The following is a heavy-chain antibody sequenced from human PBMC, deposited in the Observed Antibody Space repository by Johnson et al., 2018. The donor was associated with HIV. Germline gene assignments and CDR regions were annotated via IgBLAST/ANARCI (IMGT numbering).Heavy chain of an antibody. J-gene: IGHJ3*01. V-gene: IGHV3-30*02. CDR3: ARDGESQQLPLGDALDV. Sequence: QVQLVESGGGLVQPGGSLRLSCAASGFTFSGYWMNWVRQAPGKGLEWVAFIRYDGSNKYYADSVKGRFTISRDNSKNTLYLQMSSLKVEDTALYYCARDGESQQLPLGDALDVWCRGTMVIVSS. CDR1: GFTFSGYW. CDR2: IRYDGSNK. D-gene: IGHD6-13*01.